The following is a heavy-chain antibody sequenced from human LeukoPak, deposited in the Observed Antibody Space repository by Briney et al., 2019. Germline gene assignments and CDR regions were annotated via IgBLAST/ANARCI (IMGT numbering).Heavy chain of an antibody. CDR1: GFTFSSYA. V-gene: IGHV3-23*01. Sequence: GGSLRLSCAASGFTFSSYAMSWVRQAPGKGLEWVSAISGSGGSTYYADSVKGRFTVSRDNSKNTLYLQMNSLRAEDTAVYYCAKDLTGSWYIPYYFDYWGQGTLVTVSS. D-gene: IGHD6-13*01. CDR3: AKDLTGSWYIPYYFDY. J-gene: IGHJ4*02. CDR2: ISGSGGST.